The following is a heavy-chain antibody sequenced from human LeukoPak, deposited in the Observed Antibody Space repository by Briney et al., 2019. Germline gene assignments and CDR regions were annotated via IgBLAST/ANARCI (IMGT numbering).Heavy chain of an antibody. D-gene: IGHD4-17*01. V-gene: IGHV3-30*04. CDR3: AKDGLNYFDY. CDR2: ISSDGTNK. Sequence: PGGSLRLSCAASKFTFSSYDVHWVRQTPGKGLEWVALISSDGTNKYYADSVKGRFTISRDNSKNTLYLQMNRLSAEDTAVYYCAKDGLNYFDYWGQGTLVTVS. J-gene: IGHJ4*02. CDR1: KFTFSSYD.